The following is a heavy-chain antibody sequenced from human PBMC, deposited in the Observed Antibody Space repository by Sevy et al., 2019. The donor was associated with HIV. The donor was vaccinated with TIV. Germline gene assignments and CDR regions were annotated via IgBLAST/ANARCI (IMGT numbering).Heavy chain of an antibody. D-gene: IGHD6-13*01. CDR3: ATHAGIAAAGRVFDY. CDR2: TRNKADSYTT. Sequence: GGSLRLSCAASGFTFSDHYMEWVRQAPGKGLEWVGRTRNKADSYTTEYAASVKGRFTISRDDSKNSLYLQMNSLKTEDTAGYYCATHAGIAAAGRVFDYWDQGSLVTVSS. CDR1: GFTFSDHY. V-gene: IGHV3-72*01. J-gene: IGHJ4*02.